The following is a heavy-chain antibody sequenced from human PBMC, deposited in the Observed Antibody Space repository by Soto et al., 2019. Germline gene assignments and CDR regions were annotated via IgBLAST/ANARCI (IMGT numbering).Heavy chain of an antibody. CDR2: ITSVGYT. Sequence: PGGSLRLSCATSGFSFSNYAMSWVRQAPGKGLEWVAAITSVGYTYYVDSLKGRFTISRDNSKNTLYLQMNSLRAEDTAVYYCAKDLIDYSNSYFDYWGEGTLVTVSP. J-gene: IGHJ4*02. D-gene: IGHD4-4*01. CDR1: GFSFSNYA. V-gene: IGHV3-23*01. CDR3: AKDLIDYSNSYFDY.